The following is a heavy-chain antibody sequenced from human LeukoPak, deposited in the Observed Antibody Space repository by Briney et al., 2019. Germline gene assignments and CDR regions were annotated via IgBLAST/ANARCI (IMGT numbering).Heavy chain of an antibody. V-gene: IGHV3-30*04. CDR1: GFTFSSYT. CDR3: ARDPLRDSSGYYYWDY. D-gene: IGHD3-22*01. CDR2: ISYDGSNG. J-gene: IGHJ4*02. Sequence: GGTLRLSCAASGFTFSSYTIHWVRQAPGKGLEWVAVISYDGSNGYYADSVKGRFSISRVNSKNTLYLQMNSLRAEDAAVYYCARDPLRDSSGYYYWDYWGQGTLVTVSS.